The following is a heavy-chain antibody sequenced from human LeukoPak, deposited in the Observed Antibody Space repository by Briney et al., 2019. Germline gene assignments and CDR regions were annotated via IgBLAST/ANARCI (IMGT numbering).Heavy chain of an antibody. D-gene: IGHD3-16*01. Sequence: PSETLSLTCTASGYSISSGYYWGWIRQPPGKGLEWIGGIYHSGSTYYNPSLKSRVTISVDTSKNQFSLKLSSVTAADTAMYYCAREKIGTGTVLGKDYYYMDVWGKGTTVTVSS. CDR1: GYSISSGYY. CDR2: IYHSGST. J-gene: IGHJ6*03. CDR3: AREKIGTGTVLGKDYYYMDV. V-gene: IGHV4-38-2*02.